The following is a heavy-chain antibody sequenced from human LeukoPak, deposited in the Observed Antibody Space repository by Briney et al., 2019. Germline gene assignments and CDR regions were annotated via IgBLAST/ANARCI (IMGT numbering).Heavy chain of an antibody. CDR2: TYYSEST. J-gene: IGHJ4*02. D-gene: IGHD5-12*01. CDR3: ARDRSEGGYEFDY. V-gene: IGHV4-59*01. CDR1: GGSISSYY. Sequence: SETLSLTCTVSGGSISSYYWSWIRQPPGKGLEWIGYTYYSESTNYNPSLKSRVTISVDTSKNQFSLKLSSVTAADTAVYYCARDRSEGGYEFDYWGQGTLVTVSS.